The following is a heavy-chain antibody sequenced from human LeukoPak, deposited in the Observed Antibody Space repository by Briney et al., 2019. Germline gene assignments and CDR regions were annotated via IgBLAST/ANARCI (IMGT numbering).Heavy chain of an antibody. Sequence: GGSLRLSCAASGFTFSSYAMSWVRQAPGKGLEWVANIKQDGGEKYYVDSVKGRFTISRDNAKNSLYLQMNSLRAEDTAVYYCARDDLVTTGIAADYWGQGTLVTVSS. D-gene: IGHD6-13*01. CDR3: ARDDLVTTGIAADY. CDR1: GFTFSSYA. J-gene: IGHJ4*02. CDR2: IKQDGGEK. V-gene: IGHV3-7*03.